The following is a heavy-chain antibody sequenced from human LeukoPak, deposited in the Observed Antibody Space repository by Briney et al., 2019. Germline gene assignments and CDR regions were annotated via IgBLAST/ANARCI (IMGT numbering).Heavy chain of an antibody. CDR3: ARGDRDPFDY. CDR2: ISGSGGST. D-gene: IGHD2-21*02. J-gene: IGHJ4*02. CDR1: GFTFSSYA. Sequence: GGSLRLSCAASGFTFSSYAMSWVRQAPGKGLEWVSTISGSGGSTYYADSVKGRFTISRDNSKNTLYLQLSSLTAEDTAAYYCARGDRDPFDYWGQGTLVTVSS. V-gene: IGHV3-23*01.